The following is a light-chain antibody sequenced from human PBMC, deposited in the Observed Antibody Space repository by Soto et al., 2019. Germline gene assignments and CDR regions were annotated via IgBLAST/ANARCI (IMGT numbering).Light chain of an antibody. CDR3: SSYTSSSTPFV. CDR2: DVS. CDR1: SSDVGGYNY. J-gene: IGLJ1*01. V-gene: IGLV2-14*01. Sequence: QSVLTQPASVSGSPGQSITISCTGTSSDVGGYNYVSWYQQHPGKAPKVMICDVSNRPSGVSNRFSGSKSGNTASLTISGLQAEDEADYYCSSYTSSSTPFVFGTGTKVTVL.